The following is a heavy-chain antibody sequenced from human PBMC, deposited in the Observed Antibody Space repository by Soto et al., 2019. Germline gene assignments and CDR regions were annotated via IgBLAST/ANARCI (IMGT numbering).Heavy chain of an antibody. CDR3: VGQRTSVLTQAYFDY. Sequence: SEALSLTCTVSGGSVSNSNYYWGWIRQSPGKGLEWIGSVYYRGRSYSKSSVKSRVTISVDTSKNQFSLNLNSVTASDTAVYYCVGQRTSVLTQAYFDYWGPGALVTVSS. V-gene: IGHV4-39*01. D-gene: IGHD2-8*01. J-gene: IGHJ4*02. CDR2: VYYRGRS. CDR1: GGSVSNSNYY.